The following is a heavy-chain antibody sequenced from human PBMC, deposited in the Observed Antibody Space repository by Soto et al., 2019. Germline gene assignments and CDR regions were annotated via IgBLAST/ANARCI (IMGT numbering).Heavy chain of an antibody. CDR2: ISAYNGNT. CDR3: ARGSASSGWYDSYDY. D-gene: IGHD6-19*01. CDR1: GYTFTSYG. J-gene: IGHJ4*02. Sequence: GASVKVSCTASGYTFTSYGISWVRQAPGQGLEWMGWISAYNGNTNYAQKLQGRVTMTTDTSTSTAYMELRSLRSDDTAVYYCARGSASSGWYDSYDYWGQGTLVTVSS. V-gene: IGHV1-18*01.